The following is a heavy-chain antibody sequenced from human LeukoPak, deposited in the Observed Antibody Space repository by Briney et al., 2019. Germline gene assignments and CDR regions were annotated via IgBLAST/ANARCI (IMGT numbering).Heavy chain of an antibody. V-gene: IGHV1-8*01. Sequence: GASVKVSCKASGYTFTSYDINWVRQATGQGLEWMGWMNPNSGNTGYAQKFQGRVTMTRNTSISTVYMELSSLRSEDTAVYYCARGSYYYDSSGYSYWFDPWGQGTLVTVSS. J-gene: IGHJ5*02. D-gene: IGHD3-22*01. CDR2: MNPNSGNT. CDR3: ARGSYYYDSSGYSYWFDP. CDR1: GYTFTSYD.